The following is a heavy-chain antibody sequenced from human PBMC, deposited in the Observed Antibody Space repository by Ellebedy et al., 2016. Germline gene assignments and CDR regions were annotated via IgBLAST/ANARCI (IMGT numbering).Heavy chain of an antibody. CDR1: GFTFDDYA. CDR3: GRETSGYSAFIDY. J-gene: IGHJ4*02. CDR2: IRKKGDGGTI. D-gene: IGHD5-12*01. Sequence: GESLKISXTASGFTFDDYAMSWFRRAPGKGLEWVGFIRKKGDGGTIEYVASVKGRFTISRDDSKSIAYLQMNSLRTEDTAMYYCGRETSGYSAFIDYWGQGTLVTVSS. V-gene: IGHV3-49*03.